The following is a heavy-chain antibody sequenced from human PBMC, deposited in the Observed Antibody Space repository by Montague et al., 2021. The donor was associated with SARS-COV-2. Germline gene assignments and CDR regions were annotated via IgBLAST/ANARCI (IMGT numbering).Heavy chain of an antibody. J-gene: IGHJ4*02. CDR3: ARHYGSGFDY. Sequence: SETLSLTCTVYGDSFSGYYYSWIRQPPGKGLDWIGNIFYTGTTYYNPSLKSHVTIFVDTSKNQFSLKLTSVAAADTAVYYCARHYGSGFDYWGQGTLLTVSS. D-gene: IGHD3-10*01. CDR1: GDSFSGYY. V-gene: IGHV4-34*12. CDR2: IFYTGTT.